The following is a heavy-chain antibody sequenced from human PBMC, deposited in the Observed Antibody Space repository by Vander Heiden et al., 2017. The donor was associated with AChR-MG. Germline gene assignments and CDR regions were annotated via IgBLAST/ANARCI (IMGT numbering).Heavy chain of an antibody. Sequence: EVQLVESGGGLVKPGGSLRLSCAASGFTFSNAWLGWVRQAPGKGLEWVGRIKNKTDGGTTDYAAPVKGRFTISRDDSKNTLYLQMNSLKTEDTAVYYCTTDYDILTGYSRDAFDIWDQGTMVTVSS. V-gene: IGHV3-15*01. D-gene: IGHD3-9*01. CDR2: IKNKTDGGTT. J-gene: IGHJ3*02. CDR3: TTDYDILTGYSRDAFDI. CDR1: GFTFSNAW.